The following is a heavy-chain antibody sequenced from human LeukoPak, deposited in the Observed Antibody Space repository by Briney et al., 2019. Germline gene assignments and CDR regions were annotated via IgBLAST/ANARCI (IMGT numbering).Heavy chain of an antibody. CDR2: IYRSGAT. Sequence: SSETLSLTCGVSGGSISSGGYSWSWIRQPPGKGLEWIGYIYRSGATYYNPSLKSRVTISVDRSKNQFSLKLRSVTAADTAVYYCARVPRGVVIAADAFDIWGQGTMVTVSS. J-gene: IGHJ3*02. CDR1: GGSISSGGYS. D-gene: IGHD2-15*01. CDR3: ARVPRGVVIAADAFDI. V-gene: IGHV4-30-2*01.